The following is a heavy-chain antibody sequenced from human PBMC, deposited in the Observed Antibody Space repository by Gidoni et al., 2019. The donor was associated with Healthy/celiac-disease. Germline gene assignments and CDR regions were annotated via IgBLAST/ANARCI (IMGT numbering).Heavy chain of an antibody. D-gene: IGHD2-8*02. CDR2: IRSTANSYAT. Sequence: EVQLVESGGGLVQLGGARKLSCEASGFTFSGPAMHWVRQASGKRLEWVGRIRSTANSYATAYAASVKGRFTISRDDSKNTAYLQMNSLKTEDTAVYYCTTDTGPRDYYYYYMDVWGKGTTVTVSS. CDR1: GFTFSGPA. V-gene: IGHV3-73*01. CDR3: TTDTGPRDYYYYYMDV. J-gene: IGHJ6*03.